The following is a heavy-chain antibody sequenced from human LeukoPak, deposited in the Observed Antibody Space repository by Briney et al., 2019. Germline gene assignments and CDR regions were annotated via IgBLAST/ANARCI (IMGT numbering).Heavy chain of an antibody. D-gene: IGHD6-13*01. CDR3: AKGSDTSSWLLDF. CDR1: GFTFSSYA. CDR2: ISGSGGSP. Sequence: PGGSLILSCAASGFTFSSYAMSWVRQAPGKGLEWVSAISGSGGSPYYADSVKGRFTISRDNSKNTLYLQMNSLRAEDTAIYFCAKGSDTSSWLLDFWGQGTLVTVSS. V-gene: IGHV3-23*01. J-gene: IGHJ4*02.